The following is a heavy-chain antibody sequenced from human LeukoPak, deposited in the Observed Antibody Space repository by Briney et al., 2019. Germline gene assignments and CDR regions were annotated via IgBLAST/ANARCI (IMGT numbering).Heavy chain of an antibody. Sequence: KPSETLSLTCAVSGYSISSGYYWGWMRPPPGKGLEWIGSIYHSGSTYYNPSLKSRVTISVDTSKNQFALKLSSVTAADTAVYYCAGTTVLRFLEWLPSRLNWFDPWGQGTLVTVSS. D-gene: IGHD3-3*01. V-gene: IGHV4-38-2*01. J-gene: IGHJ5*02. CDR3: AGTTVLRFLEWLPSRLNWFDP. CDR2: IYHSGST. CDR1: GYSISSGYY.